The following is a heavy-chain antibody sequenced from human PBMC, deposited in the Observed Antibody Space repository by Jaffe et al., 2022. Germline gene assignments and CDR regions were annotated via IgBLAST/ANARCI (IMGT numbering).Heavy chain of an antibody. CDR1: GFTFSSYA. D-gene: IGHD5-12*01. CDR3: AKANSGYGSYYYYYYMDV. Sequence: EVQLLESGGGLVQPGGSLRLSCAASGFTFSSYAMSWVRQAPGKGLEWVSAISGSGGSTYYADSVKGRFTISRDNSKNTLYLQMNSLRAEDTAVYYCAKANSGYGSYYYYYYMDVWGKGTTVTVSS. V-gene: IGHV3-23*01. CDR2: ISGSGGST. J-gene: IGHJ6*03.